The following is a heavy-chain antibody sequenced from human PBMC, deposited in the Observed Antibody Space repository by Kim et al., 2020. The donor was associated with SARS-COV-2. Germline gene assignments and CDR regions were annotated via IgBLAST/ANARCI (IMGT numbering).Heavy chain of an antibody. D-gene: IGHD3-9*01. CDR1: GYTFTSYA. CDR3: ARGGSVLRYFDWLANAEYFQH. CDR2: INTNTGNP. V-gene: IGHV7-4-1*02. Sequence: ASVKVSCKASGYTFTSYAMNWVRQAPGQGLEWMGWINTNTGNPTYAQGFTGRFVFSLDTSVSTAYLQISSLKAEDTAVYYCARGGSVLRYFDWLANAEYFQHWGQGTLVTVSS. J-gene: IGHJ1*01.